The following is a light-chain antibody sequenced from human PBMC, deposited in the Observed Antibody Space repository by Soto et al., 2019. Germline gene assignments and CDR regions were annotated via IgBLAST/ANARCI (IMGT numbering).Light chain of an antibody. CDR3: QQSYITPWP. J-gene: IGKJ1*01. CDR1: QSISRY. V-gene: IGKV1-39*01. CDR2: AAS. Sequence: EIEVTQTPSSLSASVGDRVTMAFRASQSISRYLNCYQQKPGPAPKLLIYAASSLQSGVPSRFSCIGSGTDFTLTISSLQPEDFATYYCQQSYITPWPFGQGTKVDI.